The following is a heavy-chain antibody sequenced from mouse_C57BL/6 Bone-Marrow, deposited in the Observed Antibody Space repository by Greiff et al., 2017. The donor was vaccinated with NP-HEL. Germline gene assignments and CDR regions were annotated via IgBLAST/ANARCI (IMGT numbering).Heavy chain of an antibody. V-gene: IGHV2-2*01. Sequence: VKLMESGPGLVQPSQCLSITCTVSGFSFTSYGVHWVRQSPGKGLEWLGVIWSGGSTDYNAAFISRLSISKDKSKSQVFFKMNILQADDTAIYYCASFYYGRGGNYFDYWGQGTTLTVSS. J-gene: IGHJ2*01. D-gene: IGHD1-1*01. CDR3: ASFYYGRGGNYFDY. CDR1: GFSFTSYG. CDR2: IWSGGST.